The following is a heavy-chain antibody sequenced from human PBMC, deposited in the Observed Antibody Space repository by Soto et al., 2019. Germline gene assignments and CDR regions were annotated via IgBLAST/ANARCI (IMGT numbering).Heavy chain of an antibody. CDR2: IYYSGSA. V-gene: IGHV4-39*01. CDR1: GGSISGSSYF. Sequence: SETLSLTCTVSGGSISGSSYFWGWIRQPPGKGLEWIGSIYYSGSAYYNPSLKSRVTISVDTSKNQFSLKLYSVTAADTAVYYCARGADSGPGGMDVWGRGTTVTVSS. J-gene: IGHJ6*02. CDR3: ARGADSGPGGMDV.